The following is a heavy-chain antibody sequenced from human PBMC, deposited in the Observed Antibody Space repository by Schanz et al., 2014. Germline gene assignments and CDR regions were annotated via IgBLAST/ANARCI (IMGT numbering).Heavy chain of an antibody. Sequence: QVQLVESGGGLVKPGGSLRLSCAASGFTVSNNYMSWVRQPPGKGLEWVAFIWYDGSNKYYADSVKGRFTISRDNSKNTLYVQMNSLRAEDTAVYYCARPLGPNYYYYGLDVWGQGTTVTVSS. V-gene: IGHV3-33*08. CDR2: IWYDGSNK. CDR3: ARPLGPNYYYYGLDV. J-gene: IGHJ6*02. CDR1: GFTVSNNY.